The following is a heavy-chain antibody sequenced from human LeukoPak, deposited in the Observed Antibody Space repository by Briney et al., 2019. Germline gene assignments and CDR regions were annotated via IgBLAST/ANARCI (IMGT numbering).Heavy chain of an antibody. Sequence: GGSLRLSCAASGVTFSSYGMSWVRQAPGKGLEWVSAISGSGGSTYYADSVKGRFTISRDNSKNTLYLQMNSLRAEDTAVYYCAKGISIAAAGYYFDYWGQGTLVTVSS. CDR2: ISGSGGST. CDR1: GVTFSSYG. CDR3: AKGISIAAAGYYFDY. D-gene: IGHD6-13*01. J-gene: IGHJ4*02. V-gene: IGHV3-23*01.